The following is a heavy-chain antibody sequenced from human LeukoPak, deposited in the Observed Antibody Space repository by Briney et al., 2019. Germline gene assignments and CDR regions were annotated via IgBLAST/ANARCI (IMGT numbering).Heavy chain of an antibody. V-gene: IGHV3-66*01. CDR3: ASYRYGSSFAFDI. CDR2: IYSGGST. Sequence: GGSLRLSCGASGFTVSTNYMSWVRQAPGKGLEWVSIIYSGGSTYYADSVKGRFTISRDNSKNTLYLQMNSLRAEDTAVYYCASYRYGSSFAFDIWGQGTLVTVSS. J-gene: IGHJ3*02. CDR1: GFTVSTNY. D-gene: IGHD6-6*01.